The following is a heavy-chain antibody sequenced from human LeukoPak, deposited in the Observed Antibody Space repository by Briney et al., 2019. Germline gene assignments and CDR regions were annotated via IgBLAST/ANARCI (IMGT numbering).Heavy chain of an antibody. V-gene: IGHV3-7*01. J-gene: IGHJ3*01. D-gene: IGHD2-15*01. CDR2: LNQDGSER. Sequence: GGSLRLSCAASGFIFCSDYMSWVGLAPGNGLDWLANLNQDGSERYYVDSLKGRFSISRDNAKNSLYLQMNSLRPDDTAIFYCARGVGDGWGQGTIVSVSS. CDR1: GFIFCSDY. CDR3: ARGVGDG.